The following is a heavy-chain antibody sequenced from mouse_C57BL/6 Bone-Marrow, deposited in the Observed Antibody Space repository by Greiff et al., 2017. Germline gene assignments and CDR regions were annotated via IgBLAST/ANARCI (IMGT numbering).Heavy chain of an antibody. J-gene: IGHJ4*01. V-gene: IGHV14-4*01. CDR1: GFNIKDDY. CDR3: TIYSNYDAMDY. D-gene: IGHD2-5*01. Sequence: VQLKQSGAELVRPGASVKLSCTASGFNIKDDYMHWVKQRPEQGLEWIGWIDPENGDTEYASKFQGKATITADTSSNTAYLQRSSLTSEDTAVYYCTIYSNYDAMDYWGQGTSVTVSS. CDR2: IDPENGDT.